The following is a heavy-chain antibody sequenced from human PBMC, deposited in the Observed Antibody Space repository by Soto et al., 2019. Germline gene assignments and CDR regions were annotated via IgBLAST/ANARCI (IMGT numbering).Heavy chain of an antibody. V-gene: IGHV1-3*01. CDR1: AYTFTSYA. J-gene: IGHJ6*02. CDR2: INAGSGNT. CDR3: ARDLDFWSGYYEGMDV. Sequence: ASVKVSCKASAYTFTSYAMHWVRQAPGQRLEWMGWINAGSGNTKYSQKFQGRVTITRDTSASTAYMELSSLRSEDTAVYYCARDLDFWSGYYEGMDVWGQGTTVTVSS. D-gene: IGHD3-3*01.